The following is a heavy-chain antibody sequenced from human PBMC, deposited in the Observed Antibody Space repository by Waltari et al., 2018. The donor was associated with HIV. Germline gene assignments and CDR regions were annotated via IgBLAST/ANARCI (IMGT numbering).Heavy chain of an antibody. V-gene: IGHV3-23*01. J-gene: IGHJ4*02. CDR1: GFTFNIYA. CDR3: ATRGGIEAYGTARMDD. Sequence: EVQLLESGGGLVQPGGSLRLYCAASGFTFNIYAMTWVRQAPGKSLGLFTIMGCIEGNTYYADSVKGRFTISRDNSKNTVYLQMNSLRVEDTAVYYCATRGGIEAYGTARMDDWGQGVLVTVSS. CDR2: MGCIEGNT. D-gene: IGHD2-8*02.